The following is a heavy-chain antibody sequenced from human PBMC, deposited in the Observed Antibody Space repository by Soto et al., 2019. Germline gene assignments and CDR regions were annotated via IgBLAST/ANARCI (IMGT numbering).Heavy chain of an antibody. D-gene: IGHD3-22*01. J-gene: IGHJ4*02. CDR3: ATNGHRPYYYDSSGRNYFDY. V-gene: IGHV1-24*01. Sequence: AASVKVSCKVSGYTLTELSMHWVRQAPGKGLEWMGGFDPEDGETIYAQKFQGRVTMTEDTSTDTAYMELSSLRSEDTAVYYCATNGHRPYYYDSSGRNYFDYWGQGTPVTVSS. CDR2: FDPEDGET. CDR1: GYTLTELS.